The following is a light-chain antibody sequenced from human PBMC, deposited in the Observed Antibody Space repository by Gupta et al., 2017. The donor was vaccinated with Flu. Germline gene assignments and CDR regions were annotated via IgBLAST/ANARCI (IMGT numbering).Light chain of an antibody. Sequence: PAPGASAPRERSTSYCRANKNGCSYLDWYQQKPGQAPRLLIYGGSNRATGIPDRFSGSGSGTDFTLKISRLEAEDVGVYYCKQCRKGLYTFGQGTKVDIK. CDR1: KNGCSY. J-gene: IGKJ2*01. V-gene: IGKV3-11*01. CDR2: GGS. CDR3: KQCRKGLYT.